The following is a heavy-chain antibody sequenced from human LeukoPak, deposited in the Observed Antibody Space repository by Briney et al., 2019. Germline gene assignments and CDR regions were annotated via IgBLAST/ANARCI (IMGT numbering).Heavy chain of an antibody. J-gene: IGHJ4*02. Sequence: GGSLRLSCAASGFIFRNYAMSWVRQAPGKGLDWVAAIGGSGSSTYYADSVKGRFTISRDNSKNTLYLQMNSLRADDTALYYCAKQELLWFCPIDYWGQGNLVTVSS. CDR3: AKQELLWFCPIDY. CDR1: GFIFRNYA. V-gene: IGHV3-23*01. CDR2: IGGSGSST. D-gene: IGHD3-10*01.